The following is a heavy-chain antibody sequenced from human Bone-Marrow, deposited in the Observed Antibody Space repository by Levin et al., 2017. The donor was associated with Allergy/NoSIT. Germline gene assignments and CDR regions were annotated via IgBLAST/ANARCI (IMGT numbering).Heavy chain of an antibody. V-gene: IGHV3-21*01. J-gene: IGHJ4*02. CDR2: ISSRSNTI. CDR1: GFTLSDYV. CDR3: ARLKDYGDYGAFGF. D-gene: IGHD4-17*01. Sequence: ETLSLTCAASGFTLSDYVINWVRQAPGRGLEWVSSISSRSNTIWYADTVKGRFTISRDYAKDSVHLQMNSLRAEDTAVYYCARLKDYGDYGAFGFWGQGTLVTVSS.